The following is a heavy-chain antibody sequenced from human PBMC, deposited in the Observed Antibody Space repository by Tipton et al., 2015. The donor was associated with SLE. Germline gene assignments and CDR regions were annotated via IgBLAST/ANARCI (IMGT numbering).Heavy chain of an antibody. D-gene: IGHD3-3*01. J-gene: IGHJ3*02. CDR3: ASTYYDFWSPVRNAFDI. Sequence: TLSLTCTVSGGSISSSSYYWGWIRQPPGKGLEWIGSIYYSGSTYYNPSLKSRVTISVDTTKNQFSLKLSSVTAADTAVYYCASTYYDFWSPVRNAFDIWGQGTMVTVSS. CDR2: IYYSGST. CDR1: GGSISSSSYY. V-gene: IGHV4-39*07.